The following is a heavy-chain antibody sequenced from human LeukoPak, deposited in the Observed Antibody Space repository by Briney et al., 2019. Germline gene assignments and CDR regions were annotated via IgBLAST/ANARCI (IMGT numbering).Heavy chain of an antibody. CDR1: GFTFSSYA. D-gene: IGHD4-23*01. Sequence: GRSLRLSCAAPGFTFSSYAMHWVRQAPGKGLEWVAVISYDGSNKYYADSVKGRFTISRDNSKNTLYLQMNSLRAEDTAVYYCARVGTYGGNSHYFDYWGQGTLVTVSS. CDR3: ARVGTYGGNSHYFDY. CDR2: ISYDGSNK. J-gene: IGHJ4*02. V-gene: IGHV3-30-3*01.